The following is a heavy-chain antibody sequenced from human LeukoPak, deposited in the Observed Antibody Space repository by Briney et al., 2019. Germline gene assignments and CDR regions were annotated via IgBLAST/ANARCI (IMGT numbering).Heavy chain of an antibody. D-gene: IGHD3-10*01. CDR2: VKQDGSEK. J-gene: IGHJ6*02. Sequence: GGSLRLSCAASGFPFIRYWMSWVRQAPGKGLEWEANVKQDGSEKYYVDSVKGRFTISRGDAKNSLYLQMNSLRAEDTAVYYCVREDYYGSGSRYYYYGMDVWGRGTTVTVSS. V-gene: IGHV3-7*01. CDR3: VREDYYGSGSRYYYYGMDV. CDR1: GFPFIRYW.